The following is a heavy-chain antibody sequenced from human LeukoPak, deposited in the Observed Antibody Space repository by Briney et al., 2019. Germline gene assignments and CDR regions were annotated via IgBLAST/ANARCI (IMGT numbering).Heavy chain of an antibody. D-gene: IGHD2-2*01. Sequence: PGGSLRLSCAASGFTFNKYSMNWVRQAPGKGLEWVSSISSSSNYIYYADSVKGRFTISRDNAKNSLYLQMNSLRVEDTAVYYCARATSSVVVVPAAVDYWGQGTLVTVSS. CDR3: ARATSSVVVVPAAVDY. J-gene: IGHJ4*02. CDR2: ISSSSNYI. V-gene: IGHV3-21*01. CDR1: GFTFNKYS.